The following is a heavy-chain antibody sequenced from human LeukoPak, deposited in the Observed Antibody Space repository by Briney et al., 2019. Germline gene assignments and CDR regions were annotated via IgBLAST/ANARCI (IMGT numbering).Heavy chain of an antibody. CDR1: GFTVSSNY. V-gene: IGHV3-66*01. CDR3: AKEGYDSSGFFDY. Sequence: GGSLRLSCAASGFTVSSNYMSWVRQAPGKGLEWVSVIYSGGSTYYADSVKGRFTISRDNSKNTLYLQMNSLRAEDTAVYYCAKEGYDSSGFFDYWGQGTLVTVSS. CDR2: IYSGGST. J-gene: IGHJ4*02. D-gene: IGHD3-22*01.